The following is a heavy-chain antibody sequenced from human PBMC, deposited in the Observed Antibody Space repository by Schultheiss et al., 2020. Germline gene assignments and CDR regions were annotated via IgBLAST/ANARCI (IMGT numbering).Heavy chain of an antibody. V-gene: IGHV1-18*01. CDR1: GYTFTSYG. CDR2: ISAYNGNT. D-gene: IGHD2-2*01. CDR3: ARIPSRPAAVNYYYYGMDV. J-gene: IGHJ6*02. Sequence: GGSLRLSCKASGYTFTSYGISWVRQAPGQGLEWMGWISAYNGNTNYAQKLQGRVTMTTDTSTSTAYMELRSLRSDDTAVYYCARIPSRPAAVNYYYYGMDVWGQGTTVTVSS.